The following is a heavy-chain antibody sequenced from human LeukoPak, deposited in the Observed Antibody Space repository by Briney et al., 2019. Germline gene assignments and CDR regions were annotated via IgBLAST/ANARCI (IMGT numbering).Heavy chain of an antibody. V-gene: IGHV3-23*01. CDR2: ISGSGTNI. J-gene: IGHJ4*02. CDR1: GFTFSTYS. CDR3: AKGDKPVIAMGKFDY. D-gene: IGHD5-18*01. Sequence: GGSLRLSCAASGFTFSTYSMNWVRQAPGKGLEWVSSISGSGTNIYYADSVKGRFTISRDNSKNTLYMQMNSLRAEDKAVYYCAKGDKPVIAMGKFDYWGQGTLVTVSS.